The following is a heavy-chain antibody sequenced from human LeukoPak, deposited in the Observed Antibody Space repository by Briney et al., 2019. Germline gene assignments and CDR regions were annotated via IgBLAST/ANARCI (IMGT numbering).Heavy chain of an antibody. CDR3: ARAPRDYGDYGADY. CDR2: INSDGSST. J-gene: IGHJ4*02. CDR1: GFTFSSYA. Sequence: GGSLRLSCAASGFTFSSYAMSWVRQAPGKGLVWVSRINSDGSSTSYADSVKGRFTISRDNAKNTLYLQMNSLRAEDTAVYYCARAPRDYGDYGADYWGQGTLVTVSS. D-gene: IGHD4-17*01. V-gene: IGHV3-74*01.